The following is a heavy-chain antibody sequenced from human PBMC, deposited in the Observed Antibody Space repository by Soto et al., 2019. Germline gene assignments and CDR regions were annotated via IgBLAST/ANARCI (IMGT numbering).Heavy chain of an antibody. J-gene: IGHJ5*02. V-gene: IGHV1-18*01. CDR1: GYTFTNHG. CDR3: ARGVGSGSYYNQYNWFDP. D-gene: IGHD3-10*01. CDR2: ISAYNGNT. Sequence: VASVKVSCKASGYTFTNHGISWVRQAPGQGLEWMGWISAYNGNTKYAQKLQGRVTMTTDTSTSTAYMELRSLRSDDTAVYYCARGVGSGSYYNQYNWFDPWGQGTLVTVSS.